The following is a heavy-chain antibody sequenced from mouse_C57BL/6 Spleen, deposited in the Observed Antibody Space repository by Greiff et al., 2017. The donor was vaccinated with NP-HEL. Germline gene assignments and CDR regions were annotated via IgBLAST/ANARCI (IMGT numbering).Heavy chain of an antibody. CDR1: GYTFTSYW. D-gene: IGHD1-1*01. Sequence: VQLQESGAELVRPGSSVKLSCKASGYTFTSYWMHWVKQRPIQGLEWIGNIDPSDSETHYNQKFKDKATLTVDKSSSTAYMQLSSLTSEDSAVYYCASGGYYGSSYFAYWGQGTLVTVSA. CDR2: IDPSDSET. CDR3: ASGGYYGSSYFAY. J-gene: IGHJ3*01. V-gene: IGHV1-52*01.